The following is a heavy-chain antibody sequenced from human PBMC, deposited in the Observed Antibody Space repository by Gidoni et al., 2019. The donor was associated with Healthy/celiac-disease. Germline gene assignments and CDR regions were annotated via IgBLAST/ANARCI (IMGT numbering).Heavy chain of an antibody. Sequence: EVQLLESGGGLVQPGGSLRLSCAASGFTFSSYAMSWVRQAPGKGLEWVSAISGSGGSTYYADSVKGRFTISRDNSKNTLYLQMNSLRAEDTAVYYCAKDHGVVTAIPGYFDYWGQGTLVTVSS. CDR3: AKDHGVVTAIPGYFDY. CDR1: GFTFSSYA. V-gene: IGHV3-23*01. CDR2: ISGSGGST. J-gene: IGHJ4*02. D-gene: IGHD2-21*02.